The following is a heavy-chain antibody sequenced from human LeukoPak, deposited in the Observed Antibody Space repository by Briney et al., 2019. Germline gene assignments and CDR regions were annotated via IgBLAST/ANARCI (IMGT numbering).Heavy chain of an antibody. CDR1: GFTFSSYW. Sequence: GGSLRLSCAASGFTFSSYWMSWVRQAPGKGLEWVSGIGIGGDTYYAASVKGRLTISRENAKNSLYLQMNSLRTGDTAVYYCARGGALRAGWFDLWGRGTLVTVSS. CDR3: ARGGALRAGWFDL. V-gene: IGHV3-13*01. J-gene: IGHJ2*01. CDR2: IGIGGDT. D-gene: IGHD6-19*01.